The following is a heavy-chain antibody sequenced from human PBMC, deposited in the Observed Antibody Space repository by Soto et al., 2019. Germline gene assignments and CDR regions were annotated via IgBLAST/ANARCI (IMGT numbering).Heavy chain of an antibody. J-gene: IGHJ3*02. CDR2: ISWNSGSI. Sequence: EVQLVESGGGLVQPGRSLRLSCAASGFTFDDYAMHWVRQAPGKGLEWVSGISWNSGSIGYADSVKGRFTISRDNAKNSLYLQMNSLRAEDMALYYCAKDRVAVAGTAYDAFDIWGQGTMVTVSS. CDR1: GFTFDDYA. CDR3: AKDRVAVAGTAYDAFDI. D-gene: IGHD6-19*01. V-gene: IGHV3-9*03.